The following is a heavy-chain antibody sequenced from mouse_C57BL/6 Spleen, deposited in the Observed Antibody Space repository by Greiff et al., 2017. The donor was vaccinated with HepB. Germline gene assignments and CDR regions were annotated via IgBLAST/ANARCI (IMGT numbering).Heavy chain of an antibody. CDR1: GYTFTSYW. CDR2: IDPSDSYT. D-gene: IGHD2-3*01. CDR3: AREDDGYYRLFAY. J-gene: IGHJ3*01. V-gene: IGHV1-59*01. Sequence: QVQLQQPGAELVRPGTSVKLSCKASGYTFTSYWMHWVKQRPGQGLEWIGVIDPSDSYTNYNQKFKGKATVTVDTSSSTAYMQLSSLTSEDSAVYYCAREDDGYYRLFAYWGQGTLVTVSA.